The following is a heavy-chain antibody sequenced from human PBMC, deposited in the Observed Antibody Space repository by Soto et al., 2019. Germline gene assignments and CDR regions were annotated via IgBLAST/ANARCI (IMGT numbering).Heavy chain of an antibody. CDR2: ISDTGGTT. J-gene: IGHJ4*02. D-gene: IGHD2-2*01. V-gene: IGHV3-23*01. CDR3: SSQRDLAVVPAARALDY. Sequence: GGSLRLSCAASGFTFSSYAMRWVRQAPGKGLEWVSAISDTGGTTYYADSVKGRFTISRDNAKNTLYLQMNSLRAEDTAVYYCSSQRDLAVVPAARALDYWGQGTLVTVSS. CDR1: GFTFSSYA.